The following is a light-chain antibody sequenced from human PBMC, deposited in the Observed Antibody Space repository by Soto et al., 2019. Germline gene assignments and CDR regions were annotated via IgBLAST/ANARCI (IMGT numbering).Light chain of an antibody. J-gene: IGKJ4*01. CDR1: QSVSSNF. Sequence: EIVLTQSPGTLSLSPGERATLSCRASQSVSSNFLAWYQQKPGQAPRLLIYGASSRATGIPDRFSGSGSGTDFTVTISRLAPEDFAVYYCQQYGTSPVTFGGRTKVEIK. CDR2: GAS. CDR3: QQYGTSPVT. V-gene: IGKV3-20*01.